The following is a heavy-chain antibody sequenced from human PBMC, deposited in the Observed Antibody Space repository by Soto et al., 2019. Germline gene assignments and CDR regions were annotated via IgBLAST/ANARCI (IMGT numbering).Heavy chain of an antibody. V-gene: IGHV3-30*18. D-gene: IGHD1-26*01. CDR3: AKEGGLSGSYYISSSYYFDY. CDR2: ISYDGSNT. Sequence: SLRLSCVPSGFIFSSYGMHWVRQAPGKGLEWVAIISYDGSNTYYADSVKGRFTISRDNSKNTLYLQMNSLRAEDTSVYYCAKEGGLSGSYYISSSYYFDYWGQGTLVTVSS. CDR1: GFIFSSYG. J-gene: IGHJ4*02.